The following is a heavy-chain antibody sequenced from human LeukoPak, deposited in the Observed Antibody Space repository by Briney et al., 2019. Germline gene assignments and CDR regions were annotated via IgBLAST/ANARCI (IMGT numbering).Heavy chain of an antibody. V-gene: IGHV3-9*01. CDR1: GFTFDDYA. Sequence: GGSLRLSCAASGFTFDDYAMHWVRQAPGKGLEWVSGISWNSGSIGYADSVKGRFTISRDNAKKSLYLQMNSLRAEDTAVYYCARDLIAEATLDYWGQGTLVTVSS. J-gene: IGHJ4*02. CDR3: ARDLIAEATLDY. D-gene: IGHD6-13*01. CDR2: ISWNSGSI.